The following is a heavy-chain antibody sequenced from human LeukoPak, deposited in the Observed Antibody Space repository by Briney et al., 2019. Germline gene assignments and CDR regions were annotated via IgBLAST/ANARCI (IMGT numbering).Heavy chain of an antibody. CDR3: ATEKVYSSRRQVDY. D-gene: IGHD6-13*01. CDR2: ISSTGLYM. Sequence: KPGGSLRLSCAASGFSFSTYSMNWVRQAPGKGLEWVSSISSTGLYMFYADSVKGRFTISRGNAGNSLYLQMNSLRAEDTAVYYCATEKVYSSRRQVDYWGQGTLVTVSS. V-gene: IGHV3-21*01. CDR1: GFSFSTYS. J-gene: IGHJ4*02.